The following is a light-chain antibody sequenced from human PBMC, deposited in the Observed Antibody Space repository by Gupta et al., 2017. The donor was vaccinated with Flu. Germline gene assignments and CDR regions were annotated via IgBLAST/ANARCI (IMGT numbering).Light chain of an antibody. CDR2: GVN. CDR3: CSDAGTFTFV. V-gene: IGLV2-11*03. Sequence: SVTISCTGTSSDVGNYDYVSWYQQHPGKAHILLIYGVNKRPAGVPDLFSGSKSGNTASLTISGLQAEEEANYYCCSDAGTFTFVFGGGTKLTVL. J-gene: IGLJ2*01. CDR1: SSDVGNYDY.